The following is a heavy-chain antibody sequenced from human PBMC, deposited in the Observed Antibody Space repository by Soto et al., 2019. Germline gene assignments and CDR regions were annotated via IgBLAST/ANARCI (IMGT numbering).Heavy chain of an antibody. CDR2: IKSKTDGGTT. V-gene: IGHV3-15*01. D-gene: IGHD6-19*01. Sequence: GGSLRLSCAASGFTFSNAWMSWVRQAPGKGLEWVGRIKSKTDGGTTDYAAPEKGRFTISRDDSKNTLYLQMNSLKTDDTAVYYCTTAFGVAGYYYYYGMDVWGQGTTVTVSS. CDR1: GFTFSNAW. CDR3: TTAFGVAGYYYYYGMDV. J-gene: IGHJ6*02.